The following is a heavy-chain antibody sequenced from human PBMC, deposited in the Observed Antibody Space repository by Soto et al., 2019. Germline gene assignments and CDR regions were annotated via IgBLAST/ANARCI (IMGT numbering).Heavy chain of an antibody. V-gene: IGHV5-51*01. J-gene: IGHJ3*02. D-gene: IGHD4-17*01. CDR3: TRDLDYGGNSEDFYI. CDR1: EFSFTTYW. Sequence: PGESLKISCKGSEFSFTTYWIAWVRQMPGEGLKWMGIIYPDDSRTTYSPSFQGQVTISADKSINTAYLQWSSLKASDTAMYYCTRDLDYGGNSEDFYIWGQGTRVTVSS. CDR2: IYPDDSRT.